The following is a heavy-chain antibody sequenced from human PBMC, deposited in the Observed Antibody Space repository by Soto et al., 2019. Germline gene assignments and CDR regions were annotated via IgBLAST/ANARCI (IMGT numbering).Heavy chain of an antibody. CDR1: GFTFSSYW. V-gene: IGHV3-7*05. CDR2: TKQDGSEK. J-gene: IGHJ4*02. CDR3: ARDXXXXXXRPATYYFDY. Sequence: EVQLVESGGGLVQQGGSLRLSCAASGFTFSSYWMSWVRQAPGKGLEWVANTKQDGSEKDYVDSVKGRFTISRDNAKNSXYLQXNXXRAEDTAVYYXARDXXXXXXRPATYYFDYWGQGTLVTVSS.